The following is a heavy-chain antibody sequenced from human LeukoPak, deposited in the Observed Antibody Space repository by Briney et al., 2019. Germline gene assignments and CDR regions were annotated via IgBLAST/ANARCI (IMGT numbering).Heavy chain of an antibody. D-gene: IGHD3-22*01. Sequence: ASVNVSCKASGYTFTGYYVHWVRQAPGQGLEWMGRIIPNSGGINYAQKFQGRVTMTRDMSISTAYMELSRLRSDDTAVYYCARDYRVAYYYDSSSFYPYYFDYWGQGTLVAVSS. CDR1: GYTFTGYY. CDR3: ARDYRVAYYYDSSSFYPYYFDY. CDR2: IIPNSGGI. V-gene: IGHV1-2*06. J-gene: IGHJ4*02.